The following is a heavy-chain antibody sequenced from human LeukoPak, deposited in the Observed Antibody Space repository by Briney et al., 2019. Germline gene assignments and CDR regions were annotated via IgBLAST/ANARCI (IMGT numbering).Heavy chain of an antibody. V-gene: IGHV4-34*01. D-gene: IGHD4-17*01. CDR3: ARADYGDYLDY. Sequence: SETLSLTCAVYGGSFSGYYWSWIRQPPGKGLEWIGEINHSGSTNYNPSLKSRVTISVDTSKNQFSLKLSSVTAADTAVYYCARADYGDYLDYWGQGTLVTVSS. CDR1: GGSFSGYY. J-gene: IGHJ4*02. CDR2: INHSGST.